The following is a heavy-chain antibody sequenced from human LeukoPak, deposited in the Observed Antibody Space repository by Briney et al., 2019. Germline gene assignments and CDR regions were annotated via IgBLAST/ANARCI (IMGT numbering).Heavy chain of an antibody. J-gene: IGHJ5*02. CDR1: GGSISSSNW. D-gene: IGHD3-10*01. CDR2: IYHSGST. Sequence: SVTLSLTCAVSGGSISSSNWWSWVRQPPGKGLEWIGEIYHSGSTNYNPSLKSRVTISVDKSKNQFSLKLSSVTAADTAVYYCARDGITMVRGVIMNWFDPWGQGTLVTVSS. V-gene: IGHV4-4*02. CDR3: ARDGITMVRGVIMNWFDP.